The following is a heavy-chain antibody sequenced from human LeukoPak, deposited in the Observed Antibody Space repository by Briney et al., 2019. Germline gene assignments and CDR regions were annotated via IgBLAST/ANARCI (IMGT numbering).Heavy chain of an antibody. CDR3: ARWSIVQLGFDY. D-gene: IGHD6-13*01. J-gene: IGHJ4*02. CDR1: GGSISSSNW. V-gene: IGHV4-4*02. CDR2: IYHSGST. Sequence: PSETLSLTCTVSGGSISSSNWWSWVRQPPGKGLEWIGEIYHSGSTNYNPSLKSRVTISVDKSKNQFSLKLSSVTAADTAVYYCARWSIVQLGFDYWGQGTLVTVSS.